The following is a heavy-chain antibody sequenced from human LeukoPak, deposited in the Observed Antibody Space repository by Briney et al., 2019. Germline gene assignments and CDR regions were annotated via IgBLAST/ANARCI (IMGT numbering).Heavy chain of an antibody. V-gene: IGHV3-7*04. CDR1: GFTFSSYW. J-gene: IGHJ4*02. D-gene: IGHD3-10*01. Sequence: PGGSLRLSCAASGFTFSSYWMSWVRQAPGKGLEWVANIKQDGSEKYYVDSVKGRFTISRDNAKNSLYLQMNSLRVEDTAVYYCARGSYGSGSYYNGPLPFDYWGQGTLVTVSS. CDR2: IKQDGSEK. CDR3: ARGSYGSGSYYNGPLPFDY.